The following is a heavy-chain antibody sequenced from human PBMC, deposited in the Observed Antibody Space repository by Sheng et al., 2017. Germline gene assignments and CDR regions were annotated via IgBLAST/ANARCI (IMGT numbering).Heavy chain of an antibody. CDR1: GGSFSGYY. CDR2: INHSGST. J-gene: IGHJ4*02. CDR3: ARGSDGSGSYMDY. D-gene: IGHD3-10*01. V-gene: IGHV4-34*01. Sequence: QVQLQQWGAGLLKPSETLSLTCAVYGGSFSGYYWSWIRQPPGKGLEWIGEINHSGSTNYNPSLKSRVTISVDTSKNQFSLKLSSVTAADTAVYYCARGSDGSGSYMDYWGQGTLVTVSS.